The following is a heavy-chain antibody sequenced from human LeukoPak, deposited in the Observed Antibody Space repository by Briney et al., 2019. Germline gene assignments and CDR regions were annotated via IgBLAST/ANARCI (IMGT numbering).Heavy chain of an antibody. CDR2: IWYDGSNK. CDR3: ARRYSSSFCFDY. V-gene: IGHV3-33*01. J-gene: IGHJ4*02. CDR1: GFTFSRYG. D-gene: IGHD6-6*01. Sequence: GGSLRLSCAASGFTFSRYGMHWVRQAPGKGLEWVAIIWYDGSNKYYADSVKGRFTISRDNSKNTLYLQMNSLRAEDTAVYYCARRYSSSFCFDYWGQGTLSPSPQ.